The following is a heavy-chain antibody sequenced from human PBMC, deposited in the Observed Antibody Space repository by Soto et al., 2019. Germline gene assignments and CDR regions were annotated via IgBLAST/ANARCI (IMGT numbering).Heavy chain of an antibody. CDR3: TTRPCYGDYGY. CDR1: GFTFSNAW. D-gene: IGHD4-17*01. CDR2: IKSKTDGGTT. V-gene: IGHV3-15*01. Sequence: EVQLVESGGGLVKPGGSLRLSCAASGFTFSNAWMSWVRQAPGKGLEWVGRIKSKTDGGTTDYAAPVKGRFTISRDDSKNTLDLQMNSLKTEDTAVYYCTTRPCYGDYGYWGQGTLVTVSS. J-gene: IGHJ4*02.